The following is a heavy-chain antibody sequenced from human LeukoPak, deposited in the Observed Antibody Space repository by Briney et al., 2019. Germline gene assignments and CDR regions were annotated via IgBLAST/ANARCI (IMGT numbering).Heavy chain of an antibody. J-gene: IGHJ4*02. CDR3: VRGHLWLEN. CDR1: GLTLSNFW. D-gene: IGHD3-3*02. V-gene: IGHV3-7*03. Sequence: GGSLRLSCVASGLTLSNFWMTWVRQAPGEGLEWVATINQDGGEKYYVDSVKGRFIISRDNAKNSVYLQMDSLRAEETAVYSCVRGHLWLENWGQGTLVTVSS. CDR2: INQDGGEK.